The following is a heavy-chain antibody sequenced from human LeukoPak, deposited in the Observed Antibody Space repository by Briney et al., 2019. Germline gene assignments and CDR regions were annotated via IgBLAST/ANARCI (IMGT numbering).Heavy chain of an antibody. J-gene: IGHJ4*02. CDR3: ATAPYYGSGSPHDY. D-gene: IGHD3-10*01. Sequence: ASVTVSCKVSGYTLTELSMHWVRQAPGKGLEWMGGFDPEDGETIYAQKFQGRVTMTEDTSTDTAYMELSSLRSEDTAVYYCATAPYYGSGSPHDYWGQGTLVTVSS. CDR2: FDPEDGET. CDR1: GYTLTELS. V-gene: IGHV1-24*01.